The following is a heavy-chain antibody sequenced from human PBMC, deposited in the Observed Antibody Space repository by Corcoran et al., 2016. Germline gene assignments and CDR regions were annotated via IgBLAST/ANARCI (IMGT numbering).Heavy chain of an antibody. CDR2: ISGSGSST. Sequence: EVQLLESGGGLVQSGGSLRLSCAASGFTFSTYVMSWVRKAPGKGLEWVSTISGSGSSTYYADSVKGRFTISRDNSRNTLYLQMNSLRAEDTAVYHGAKGDQWLGYFDYWGQGTLVTVSS. D-gene: IGHD6-19*01. J-gene: IGHJ4*02. CDR1: GFTFSTYV. CDR3: AKGDQWLGYFDY. V-gene: IGHV3-23*01.